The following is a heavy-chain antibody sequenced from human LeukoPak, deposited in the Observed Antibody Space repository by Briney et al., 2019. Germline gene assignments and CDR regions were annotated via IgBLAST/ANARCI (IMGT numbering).Heavy chain of an antibody. V-gene: IGHV1-24*01. CDR1: GYTLTELS. J-gene: IGHJ4*02. CDR3: ATEGDWGSFDY. CDR2: FDPEDGET. Sequence: ASVKVSCKVSGYTLTELSMHWVRQAPGKGLEWMGGFDPEDGETIYAQKFQGRVTMTEGTSTDTAYMELSSLRSEDTAVYYCATEGDWGSFDYWGQGTLVTVSS. D-gene: IGHD2-21*01.